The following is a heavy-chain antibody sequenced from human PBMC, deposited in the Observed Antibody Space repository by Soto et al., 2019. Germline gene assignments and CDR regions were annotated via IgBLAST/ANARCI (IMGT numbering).Heavy chain of an antibody. Sequence: EVLLLESGVGLVQPGGSLRLSCAASGFTFRNYAMNWVRQAPGKGLEWVSAISNSFSDGNTHYADSVKGRFTISRDNDKNTVFLEMNSLRAEDTAVYYCAKVFSPEGGNYFEYWGQGTLVTVSS. V-gene: IGHV3-23*01. CDR3: AKVFSPEGGNYFEY. CDR1: GFTFRNYA. J-gene: IGHJ4*02. CDR2: ISNSFSDGNT.